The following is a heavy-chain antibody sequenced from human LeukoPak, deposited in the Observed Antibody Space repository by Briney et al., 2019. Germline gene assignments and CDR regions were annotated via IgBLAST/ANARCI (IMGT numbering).Heavy chain of an antibody. CDR3: ARREDYQDCSGGSCYYFDY. CDR1: GYSFTSYW. V-gene: IGHV5-51*01. Sequence: GESLKISCKGSGYSFTSYWIGWVRQMPGKGLEWMGIIYPGDSDTRYSPSFQGQVTISADKSISTAYLQWSSLKASDTAMYYCARREDYQDCSGGSCYYFDYWGQGTLVTVSS. J-gene: IGHJ4*02. D-gene: IGHD2-15*01. CDR2: IYPGDSDT.